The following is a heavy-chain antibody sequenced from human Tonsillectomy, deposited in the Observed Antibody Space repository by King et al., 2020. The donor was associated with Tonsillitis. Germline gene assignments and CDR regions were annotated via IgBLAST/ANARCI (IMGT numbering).Heavy chain of an antibody. V-gene: IGHV3-33*01. CDR3: ARVAGYYDSWFDP. D-gene: IGHD3-22*01. Sequence: VQLVESGGGVVQPGRSLRLSCAASGFTFSSYGMHWVRQAPGKGLEGVAVVWYDGSKKYYADSVKGRFTISRDNSKNTLYLQMNSLRAEDTAVYYCARVAGYYDSWFDPWGQGTLVTVSS. J-gene: IGHJ5*02. CDR2: VWYDGSKK. CDR1: GFTFSSYG.